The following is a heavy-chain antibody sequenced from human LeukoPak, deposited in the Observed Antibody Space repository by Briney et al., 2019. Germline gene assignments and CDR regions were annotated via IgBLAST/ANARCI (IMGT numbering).Heavy chain of an antibody. CDR2: ISGYNGNI. D-gene: IGHD3-16*02. J-gene: IGHJ4*02. Sequence: GASVKVSCKASGYPFSSYGISWVRQAPGQGLEWMGWISGYNGNIKYAQKFQGRLTMTTDTSTTTAYMELRSLRSDDTAVYYCARCDYVWGNYRSRPILYFDKWGQGTLVTVSS. V-gene: IGHV1-18*01. CDR1: GYPFSSYG. CDR3: ARCDYVWGNYRSRPILYFDK.